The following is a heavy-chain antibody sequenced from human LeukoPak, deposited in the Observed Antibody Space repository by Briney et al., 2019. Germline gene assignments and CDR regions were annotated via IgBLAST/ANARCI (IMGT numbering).Heavy chain of an antibody. CDR2: INHSGST. CDR3: AREVGKYDYYYGMDV. CDR1: GGSFSGYY. D-gene: IGHD4-23*01. V-gene: IGHV4-34*01. Sequence: PSETLSLTCAVYGGSFSGYYWSWIRQPPGKGLEWIGEINHSGSTNYNPSLKSRVTISVDTSKNQFSLKLSSVTAADTAVYYCAREVGKYDYYYGMDVWGQGTTVTVSS. J-gene: IGHJ6*02.